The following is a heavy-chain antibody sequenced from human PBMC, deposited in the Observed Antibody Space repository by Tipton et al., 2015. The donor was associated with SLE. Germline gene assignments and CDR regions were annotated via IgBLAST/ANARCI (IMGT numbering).Heavy chain of an antibody. CDR2: IRSKAYGGTT. D-gene: IGHD1-14*01. J-gene: IGHJ3*01. CDR3: SRVSHNAFDV. V-gene: IGHV3-49*03. CDR1: GFSFGDYV. Sequence: SLRLSCMASGFSFGDYVMSWFRQAPGKGLEWVGLIRSKAYGGTTEYAASVKGRLTISRDDSKSIAYLQMSSLKIDDTAVYYCSRVSHNAFDVWGQGTMVTVSS.